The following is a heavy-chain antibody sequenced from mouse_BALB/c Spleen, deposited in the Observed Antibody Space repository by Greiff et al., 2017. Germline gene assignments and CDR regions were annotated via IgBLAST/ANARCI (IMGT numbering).Heavy chain of an antibody. Sequence: EVQRVESGAELVKPGASVKLSCTASGFNIKDTYMHWVKQRPEQGLEWIGRIDPANGNTKYDPKFQGKATITADTSSNTAYLQLSSLTSEDTAVYYCAREGYYGSGYWYFDVWGAGTTVTVSS. D-gene: IGHD1-1*01. V-gene: IGHV14-3*02. J-gene: IGHJ1*01. CDR2: IDPANGNT. CDR3: AREGYYGSGYWYFDV. CDR1: GFNIKDTY.